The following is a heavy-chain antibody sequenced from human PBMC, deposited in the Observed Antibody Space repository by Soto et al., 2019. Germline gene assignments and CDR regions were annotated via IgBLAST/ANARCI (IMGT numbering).Heavy chain of an antibody. CDR3: ARTPGYCSGGSCYLVVVPVSIYMDV. CDR2: ISAYNGNT. V-gene: IGHV1-18*01. Sequence: ASVKVSCKASGYTFTSYGISWVRQAPGQGLEWMGWISAYNGNTNYAQKLQGRVTMTTDTSTSTAYMELRSLRSDDTAVYYCARTPGYCSGGSCYLVVVPVSIYMDVWGKGTTVTVSS. CDR1: GYTFTSYG. D-gene: IGHD2-15*01. J-gene: IGHJ6*03.